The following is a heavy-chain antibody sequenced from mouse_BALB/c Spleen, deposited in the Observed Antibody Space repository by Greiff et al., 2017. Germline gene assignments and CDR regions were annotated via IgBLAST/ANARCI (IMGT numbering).Heavy chain of an antibody. V-gene: IGHV5-12-2*01. CDR1: GFTFSSYT. CDR3: ARPEWRYDDMDY. Sequence: EVKLVESGGGLVQPGGSLKLSCAASGFTFSSYTMSWVRQTPEKRLEWVAYISNGGGSTYYPDTVKGRFTISRDNAKNTLYLQMSSLKSEDTAMYYCARPEWRYDDMDYWGQGTSVTVSS. J-gene: IGHJ4*01. CDR2: ISNGGGST.